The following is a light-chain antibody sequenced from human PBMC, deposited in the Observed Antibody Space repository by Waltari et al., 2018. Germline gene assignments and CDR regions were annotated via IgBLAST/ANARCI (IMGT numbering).Light chain of an antibody. CDR3: SSYAGSNNWV. J-gene: IGLJ3*02. V-gene: IGLV2-8*01. Sequence: QSALTQPPSASGSPGQSVTISCTGTSSDVGGYNYVSWYQQHPGKAPKLMIYEVSKRPSGFPDRFSGSKSGNPASLTVSGLQAEDEAEYYCSSYAGSNNWVFGGGTKLTVL. CDR1: SSDVGGYNY. CDR2: EVS.